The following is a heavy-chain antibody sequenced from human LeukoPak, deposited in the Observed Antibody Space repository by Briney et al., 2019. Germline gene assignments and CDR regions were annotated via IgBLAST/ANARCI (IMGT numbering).Heavy chain of an antibody. CDR3: ARAAFYYGSGNDF. CDR1: GFTFSSYS. J-gene: IGHJ4*02. Sequence: PGGSLRLSCAASGFTFSSYSMNWVRQAPGKGLEWVSYISSSGSTIYYADFVKGRFTISRDNAKNSLYLQMNSLRAEDTAVYFCARAAFYYGSGNDFWGQGTLVTVSS. CDR2: ISSSGSTI. V-gene: IGHV3-48*04. D-gene: IGHD3-10*01.